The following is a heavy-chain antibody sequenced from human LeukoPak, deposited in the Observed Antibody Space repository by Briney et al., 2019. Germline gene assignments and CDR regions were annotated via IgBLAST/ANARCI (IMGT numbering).Heavy chain of an antibody. V-gene: IGHV4-34*01. CDR3: ARGGLIAAAGPHYYYHMDV. D-gene: IGHD6-13*01. CDR2: INLRVGT. Sequence: PETLSLTCAVYGGSFSGYYWSWIRQPPGKGLEWIGEINLRVGTNYNPSLKSRVTISVDTSKNQFSLKLSSVTAADTAVYYCARGGLIAAAGPHYYYHMDVWGKGTTVIVPS. J-gene: IGHJ6*03. CDR1: GGSFSGYY.